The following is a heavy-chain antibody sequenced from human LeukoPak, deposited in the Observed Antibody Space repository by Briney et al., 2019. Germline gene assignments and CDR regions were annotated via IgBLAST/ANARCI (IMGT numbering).Heavy chain of an antibody. CDR1: GVSFSGYY. V-gene: IGHV4-34*12. J-gene: IGHJ4*02. D-gene: IGHD3-22*01. CDR2: IIHTRST. Sequence: SETLSLTSAGDGVSFSGYYWSWIRQPPGQGLKWSVAIIHTRSTNYNPFLKSRSTISVDRSTNQFSLLRSSVTAADTAVYYCRRRWDYYDSSGFVFDYWGQGTLVTVSS. CDR3: RRRWDYYDSSGFVFDY.